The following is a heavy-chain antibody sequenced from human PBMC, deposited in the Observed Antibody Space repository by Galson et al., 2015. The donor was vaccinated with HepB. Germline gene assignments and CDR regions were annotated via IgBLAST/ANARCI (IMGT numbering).Heavy chain of an antibody. V-gene: IGHV3-7*01. CDR2: IRQDGSEK. Sequence: SLRLSCAASGFTFSSYWVSWVRQAPGKGLEWVANIRQDGSEKYYVDSVKGRFTISRDNAKNSLYLQMNSLRAEDTAVYYCARDEPSGSYRFDSWGQGALVTVSS. CDR1: GFTFSSYW. CDR3: ARDEPSGSYRFDS. D-gene: IGHD1-26*01. J-gene: IGHJ4*02.